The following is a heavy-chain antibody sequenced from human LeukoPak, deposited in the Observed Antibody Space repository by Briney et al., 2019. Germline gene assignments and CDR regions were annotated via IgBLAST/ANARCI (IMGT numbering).Heavy chain of an antibody. D-gene: IGHD6-13*01. CDR3: ARSIAAAGTARGY. Sequence: ASVKVSCKASGYTFTSYGISWVRQAPGQGLEWMAWINPNSGGTNYAQKLQGRVTMTRDTSISTAYMELSRLRSDDTAVYYCARSIAAAGTARGYWGQGTLVTVSS. V-gene: IGHV1-2*02. CDR2: INPNSGGT. CDR1: GYTFTSYG. J-gene: IGHJ4*02.